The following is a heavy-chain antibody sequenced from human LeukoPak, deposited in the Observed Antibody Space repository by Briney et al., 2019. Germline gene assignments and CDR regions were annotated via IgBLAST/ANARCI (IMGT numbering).Heavy chain of an antibody. CDR3: ASTLAAAGSFYYYGMDV. CDR1: GGSISSSSYY. CDR2: IYYSGST. D-gene: IGHD6-13*01. V-gene: IGHV4-39*07. J-gene: IGHJ6*02. Sequence: SETLSLTCTVSGGSISSSSYYWGWIRQPPGKGLEWIGSIYYSGSTYYNPSLKSRVTISVDTSKNQFSLKLSSVTAADTAVYYCASTLAAAGSFYYYGMDVWGQGTTVTVSS.